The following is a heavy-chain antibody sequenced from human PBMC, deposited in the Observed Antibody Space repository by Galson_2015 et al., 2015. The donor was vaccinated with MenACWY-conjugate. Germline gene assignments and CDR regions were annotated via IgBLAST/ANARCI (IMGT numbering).Heavy chain of an antibody. CDR3: ARIGYCSGYSCYSGDYFDF. J-gene: IGHJ4*02. D-gene: IGHD2-15*01. Sequence: SLRLSCAASGFTFSSYWMHWVRQGPGKGLVWVSRIKTDGSTTNYADSVKGRFTISRDNAKNTLSLQVNSLRAEDTAIYYCARIGYCSGYSCYSGDYFDFWGQGALVTVSS. CDR1: GFTFSSYW. V-gene: IGHV3-74*01. CDR2: IKTDGSTT.